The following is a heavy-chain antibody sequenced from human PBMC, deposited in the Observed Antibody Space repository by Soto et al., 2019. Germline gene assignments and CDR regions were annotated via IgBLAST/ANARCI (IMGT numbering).Heavy chain of an antibody. J-gene: IGHJ4*02. Sequence: GGSLRLCCAASGFIFSNYAMSWVRQAPGKGLEWVSFISGSGSSTYYADSVKGRFTISRGNSKNTLYLQMNSLRAEDAAVYYCVREASSSGLHLDHWGRGTLVTVSS. CDR1: GFIFSNYA. V-gene: IGHV3-23*01. CDR2: ISGSGSST. D-gene: IGHD6-6*01. CDR3: VREASSSGLHLDH.